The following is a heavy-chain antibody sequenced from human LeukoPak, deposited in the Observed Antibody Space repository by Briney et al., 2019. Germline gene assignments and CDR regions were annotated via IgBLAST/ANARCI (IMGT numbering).Heavy chain of an antibody. D-gene: IGHD5-18*01. V-gene: IGHV1-18*01. CDR2: ISAYNGNT. J-gene: IGHJ6*03. CDR3: AISSERRDTRRAIYYYMDV. Sequence: ASVKVSCKASGGTFSSYAISWVRQAPGQGLEWMGWISAYNGNTNYAQKLQGRVTMTTDTSTSTAYMELRSLRSDDTAVYYCAISSERRDTRRAIYYYMDVWGKGTTVTVSS. CDR1: GGTFSSYA.